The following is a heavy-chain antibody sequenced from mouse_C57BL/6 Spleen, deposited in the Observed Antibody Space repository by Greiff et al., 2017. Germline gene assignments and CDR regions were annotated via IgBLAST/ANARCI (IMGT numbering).Heavy chain of an antibody. V-gene: IGHV1-53*01. J-gene: IGHJ4*01. Sequence: VQLQQPGTELVKPGASVKLSCKASGYTFTSYWMHWVKQRPGQGLEWIGNINPSNGGTNYNEKFKSKATLTVDKSSSTAYMQLSSLTSEDSAVYYCARSGIYYGNPYDAMDYWGQGTSVTVSS. CDR3: ARSGIYYGNPYDAMDY. CDR1: GYTFTSYW. D-gene: IGHD2-1*01. CDR2: INPSNGGT.